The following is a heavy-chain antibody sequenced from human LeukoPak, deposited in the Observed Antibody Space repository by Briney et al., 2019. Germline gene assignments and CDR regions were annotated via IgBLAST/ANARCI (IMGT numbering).Heavy chain of an antibody. D-gene: IGHD4-17*01. J-gene: IGHJ4*02. CDR1: GFTFSSYA. CDR2: ISGSGGST. Sequence: QPGGSLRLSCAASGFTFSSYAMSWVRQAPGKGLEWVSAISGSGGSTYYADSVKGRFTISRDNSKNTLYLQMNSLRAEDTAVYYCAKGRSADYALIMGVWGQGTLVTVSS. V-gene: IGHV3-23*01. CDR3: AKGRSADYALIMGV.